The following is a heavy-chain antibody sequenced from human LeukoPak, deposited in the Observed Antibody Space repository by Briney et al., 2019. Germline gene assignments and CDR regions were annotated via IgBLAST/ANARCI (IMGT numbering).Heavy chain of an antibody. Sequence: PGGSLRLSCAASGLTFSSYSMNWVRQAPGKGLEWVSSISSSSSYIYYADSVKGRFTISRDNAKNSLYLQMNSLRAEDTAVYYCARDMVVPAAKPYYYYGMDVWGQGTTVTVSS. J-gene: IGHJ6*02. CDR3: ARDMVVPAAKPYYYYGMDV. V-gene: IGHV3-21*01. CDR1: GLTFSSYS. CDR2: ISSSSSYI. D-gene: IGHD2-2*02.